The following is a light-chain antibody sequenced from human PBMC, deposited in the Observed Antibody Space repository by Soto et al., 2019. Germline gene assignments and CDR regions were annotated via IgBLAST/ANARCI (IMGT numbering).Light chain of an antibody. CDR3: QQRSDWLT. V-gene: IGKV3-11*01. Sequence: EIVLTQSPATLSLSPGERATLSCRASQSVDRYLAWYQQKPGQAPRLLIYDASSRASGIPARFSGSGSGTDFTLTISHLEPEDFSVYYCQQRSDWLTFGQGTKVEIK. CDR1: QSVDRY. J-gene: IGKJ1*01. CDR2: DAS.